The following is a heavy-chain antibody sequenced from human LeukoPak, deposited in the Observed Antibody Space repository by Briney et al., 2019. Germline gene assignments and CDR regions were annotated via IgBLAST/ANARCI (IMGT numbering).Heavy chain of an antibody. Sequence: PGGSLRLSCAASGFTFSSYGMHWVRQAPGKGLEWVAVISYDGSNKYYADSVKGRFTISRDNSKNTLYLQMNSLRAEDTAVYYCAKDRESGTFTLDYWGQGTLVTVSS. D-gene: IGHD1-26*01. CDR2: ISYDGSNK. CDR3: AKDRESGTFTLDY. J-gene: IGHJ4*02. V-gene: IGHV3-30*18. CDR1: GFTFSSYG.